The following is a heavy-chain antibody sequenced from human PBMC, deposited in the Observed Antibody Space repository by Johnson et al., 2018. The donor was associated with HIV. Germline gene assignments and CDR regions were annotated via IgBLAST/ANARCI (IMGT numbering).Heavy chain of an antibody. V-gene: IGHV3-7*01. J-gene: IGHJ3*02. D-gene: IGHD6-13*01. CDR1: GFTLSNYG. CDR3: ASSHPAAAGIPRLAFDI. Sequence: VQLVESGGGVVQPGRSLRLSCAASGFTLSNYGIHWVRQAPGKGLEWVANIKQDGSEKYYVDSVKGRFTISRDNAKNSQYLQMNSLRAEYTSVYYCASSHPAAAGIPRLAFDIWGQGTMVTVSS. CDR2: IKQDGSEK.